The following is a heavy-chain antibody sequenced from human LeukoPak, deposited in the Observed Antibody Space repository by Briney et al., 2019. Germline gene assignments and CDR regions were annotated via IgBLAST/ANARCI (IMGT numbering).Heavy chain of an antibody. J-gene: IGHJ4*02. V-gene: IGHV3-48*03. CDR3: VRSNYVWGSYRYYFDY. Sequence: GGSLRLSCAASGFTFSSYEMNWVRQAPGKGLEWVSYISSSGSTIYYADSVKGRFTISRDNAKNSLYLQMNSLRAEDTAVYYCVRSNYVWGSYRYYFDYWGQGPLVTVSS. D-gene: IGHD3-16*02. CDR1: GFTFSSYE. CDR2: ISSSGSTI.